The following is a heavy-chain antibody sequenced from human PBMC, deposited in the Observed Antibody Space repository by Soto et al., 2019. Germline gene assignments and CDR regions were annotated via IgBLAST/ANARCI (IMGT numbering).Heavy chain of an antibody. J-gene: IGHJ6*02. Sequence: SVKVSCKASGGTFSSYAISWVRQAPGQGLEWMGGIIPIFGTANYAQKFQGRVTITADKSASTAYMELSSLRSEDTAVYYCARDGIGDYYYYYGMHAWGQGTTVNVSS. D-gene: IGHD3-10*01. CDR1: GGTFSSYA. CDR2: IIPIFGTA. CDR3: ARDGIGDYYYYYGMHA. V-gene: IGHV1-69*06.